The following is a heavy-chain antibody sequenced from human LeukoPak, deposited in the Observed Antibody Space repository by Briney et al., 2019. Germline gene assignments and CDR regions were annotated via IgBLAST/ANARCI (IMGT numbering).Heavy chain of an antibody. Sequence: GGSPRLSCAASGFTFSSYGMHWVRQAPGKGLEWVAVIWYDGSNKYYADSVKGRFTISRDNSKNTLYLQMNSLRAEDTAVYYCARAVSTNYYYYYYMDVWGKGTTVTVSS. V-gene: IGHV3-33*01. CDR1: GFTFSSYG. D-gene: IGHD2-8*01. CDR3: ARAVSTNYYYYYYMDV. J-gene: IGHJ6*03. CDR2: IWYDGSNK.